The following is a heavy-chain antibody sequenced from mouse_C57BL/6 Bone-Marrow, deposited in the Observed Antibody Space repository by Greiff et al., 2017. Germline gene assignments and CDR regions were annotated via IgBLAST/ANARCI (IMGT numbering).Heavy chain of an antibody. CDR2: INPSSGYT. V-gene: IGHV1-7*01. CDR1: GYAFTSSW. Sequence: QVQLQQSGAELAKPGASVKLSCKASGYAFTSSWMHWVKQRPGQGLEWIGYINPSSGYTKYNQKFKDKATLTAAKSSSTAYMQLSSLTCEVSAVYCCARGFDYWGQGTTLSVSS. CDR3: ARGFDY. J-gene: IGHJ2*01.